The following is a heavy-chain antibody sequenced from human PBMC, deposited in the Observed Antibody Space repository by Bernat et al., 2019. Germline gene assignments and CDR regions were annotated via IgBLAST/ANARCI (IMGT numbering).Heavy chain of an antibody. J-gene: IGHJ4*02. Sequence: QVQLQESGPGLVKPSQTLSLTCTVSGGSISSGDYYWSWIRQPPGKGLEWIGYIYYSGRTYYNPSLKSRVTISVGTSKNQFSLKLSSVTAADTAVYYCARVRDGDLNFDYWGQGTLVTVSS. CDR2: IYYSGRT. D-gene: IGHD4-17*01. CDR3: ARVRDGDLNFDY. CDR1: GGSISSGDYY. V-gene: IGHV4-30-4*01.